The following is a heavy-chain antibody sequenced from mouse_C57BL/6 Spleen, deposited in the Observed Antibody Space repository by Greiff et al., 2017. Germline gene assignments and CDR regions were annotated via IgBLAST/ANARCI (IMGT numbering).Heavy chain of an antibody. V-gene: IGHV1-55*01. D-gene: IGHD1-1*01. CDR1: GYTFTSYW. CDR2: IYPGSGST. CDR3: SRSTDQTTGDAMDY. J-gene: IGHJ4*01. Sequence: QVQLQQPGAELVKPGASVKMSCKASGYTFTSYWITWVKQRPGQGLEWIGDIYPGSGSTNYNEKFKSKATLTVDTSSSTAYMQLSSLTSEDSAVYYYSRSTDQTTGDAMDYWGQGTSVTVSS.